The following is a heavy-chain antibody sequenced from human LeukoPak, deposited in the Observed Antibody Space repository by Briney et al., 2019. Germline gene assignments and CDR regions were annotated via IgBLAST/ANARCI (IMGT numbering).Heavy chain of an antibody. J-gene: IGHJ4*02. D-gene: IGHD6-13*01. V-gene: IGHV4-39*01. CDR3: ARLGGIAAAGPFDY. CDR1: GGSISSSSYY. CDR2: IYYSGST. Sequence: SETLSLTCTVSGGSISSSSYYWGWIRRPPGKGLEWIGSIYYSGSTYYNPSLKSRVTISVDTSKNQFSLKLSSVTAADTAVHYCARLGGIAAAGPFDYWGQGTLVTVSS.